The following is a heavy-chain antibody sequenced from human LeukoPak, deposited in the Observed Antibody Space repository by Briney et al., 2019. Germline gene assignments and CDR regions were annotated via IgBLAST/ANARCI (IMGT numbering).Heavy chain of an antibody. J-gene: IGHJ4*02. CDR3: ARCRRGYSGYGLAIDY. D-gene: IGHD5-12*01. V-gene: IGHV4-4*07. CDR1: GGSISSDY. Sequence: SETLSLTCTVSGGSISSDYWSWIRQPAGKGLEWIGRIYTSGSTNYNPSLKSRVTMSVDTSKNQFSLNLSSVTAADTAVYYCARCRRGYSGYGLAIDYWGQGTLVTVSS. CDR2: IYTSGST.